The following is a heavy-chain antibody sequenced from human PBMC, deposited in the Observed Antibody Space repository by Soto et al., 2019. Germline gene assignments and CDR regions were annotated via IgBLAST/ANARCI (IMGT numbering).Heavy chain of an antibody. CDR3: AKEVIAAHYYYYYGMDV. CDR1: GFTFSSYG. D-gene: IGHD6-13*01. Sequence: GGSLRLSCAASGFTFSSYGMHWVRQAPGKGLEWVAVISYDGSNKYYADSVRGRFTISRDNSKNTLYLQMNSLRAEDTAVYYWAKEVIAAHYYYYYGMDVWGQGTTVTVSS. CDR2: ISYDGSNK. J-gene: IGHJ6*02. V-gene: IGHV3-30*18.